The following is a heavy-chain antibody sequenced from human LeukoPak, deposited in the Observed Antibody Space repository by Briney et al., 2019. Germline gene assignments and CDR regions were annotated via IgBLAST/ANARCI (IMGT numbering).Heavy chain of an antibody. CDR3: ARERTLTSCYDY. J-gene: IGHJ4*02. V-gene: IGHV1-2*02. Sequence: VASVKVSCKASGYTFTGYYMHWVRQAPGQGLEWMGCINPNSGGTNYAQKFQGRVTMTRDTSISTAYMELSRLRSDDTAVYYCARERTLTSCYDYWGQGTLVTVSS. CDR1: GYTFTGYY. D-gene: IGHD2-15*01. CDR2: INPNSGGT.